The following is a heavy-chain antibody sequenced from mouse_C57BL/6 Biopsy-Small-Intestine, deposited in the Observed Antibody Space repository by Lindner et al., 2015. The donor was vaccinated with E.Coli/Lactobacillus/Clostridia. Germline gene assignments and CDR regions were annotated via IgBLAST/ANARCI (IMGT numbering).Heavy chain of an antibody. Sequence: VQLQESGAELVKPGASVKISCKASGYAFSSYWMNWVKQRPGKGLEWIGQIYPGDGDTNYNGKFKGKATLTADKSSSTAYMQLSGLTSEDSAVYFCARQRLLGAMDYWGQGTSVTASS. D-gene: IGHD2-3*01. CDR3: ARQRLLGAMDY. J-gene: IGHJ4*01. CDR1: GYAFSSYW. V-gene: IGHV1-80*01. CDR2: IYPGDGDT.